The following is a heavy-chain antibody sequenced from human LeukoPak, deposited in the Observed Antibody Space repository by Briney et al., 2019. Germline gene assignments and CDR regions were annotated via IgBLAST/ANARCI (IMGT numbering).Heavy chain of an antibody. J-gene: IGHJ3*02. V-gene: IGHV1-2*02. Sequence: ASVRVSCKASGYTFTGYYMHWVRQAPGQGLEWMGWINPNSGGTNYAQKFQGRVTMTRDTSISTAYMELSRLRSDDTAVYYCATDHTMIEYNAFDIWGQGTMVTVSS. D-gene: IGHD3-22*01. CDR2: INPNSGGT. CDR3: ATDHTMIEYNAFDI. CDR1: GYTFTGYY.